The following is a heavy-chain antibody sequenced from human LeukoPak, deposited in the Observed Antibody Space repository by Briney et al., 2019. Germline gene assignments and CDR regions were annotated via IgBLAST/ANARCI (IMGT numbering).Heavy chain of an antibody. D-gene: IGHD3-10*02. CDR2: ISGSGGST. Sequence: PGRSLRLSCAASGFTFSSYAMSWVRQAPGKGLEWVSTISGSGGSTYYADSVKGRFTISRDNSKNTLYLQMNSLSAEDTAVYYCAKGAEVFGEFANNWFDPWGQGTLVTVSS. CDR3: AKGAEVFGEFANNWFDP. V-gene: IGHV3-23*01. CDR1: GFTFSSYA. J-gene: IGHJ5*02.